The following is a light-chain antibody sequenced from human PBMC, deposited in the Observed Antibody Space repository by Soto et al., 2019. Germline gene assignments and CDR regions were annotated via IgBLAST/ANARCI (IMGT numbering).Light chain of an antibody. CDR1: ENVRTF. V-gene: IGKV3-11*01. CDR3: QQHSHWPPWT. Sequence: PGERATLSCRASENVRTFVDWYQQKPGQAPRLLIYGASNRATGIPPRFSGSGSGTDFTLTISNLEPEDFAVYYCQQHSHWPPWTFGQGTRVEIQ. CDR2: GAS. J-gene: IGKJ1*01.